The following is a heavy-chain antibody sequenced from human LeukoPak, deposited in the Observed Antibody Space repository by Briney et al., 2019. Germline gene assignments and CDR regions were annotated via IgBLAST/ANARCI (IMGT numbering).Heavy chain of an antibody. D-gene: IGHD1-14*01. J-gene: IGHJ5*02. CDR1: GYTFTGYY. V-gene: IGHV1-2*02. Sequence: GASVEVSCKASGYTFTGYYMHWVRQAPGQGLEWMGWINPNSGGTNYAQKFQGRVTMTRDTSISTAYMELSRLRSDDTAVYYCARKPGSRTVNWFDPWGQGTLVTVSS. CDR3: ARKPGSRTVNWFDP. CDR2: INPNSGGT.